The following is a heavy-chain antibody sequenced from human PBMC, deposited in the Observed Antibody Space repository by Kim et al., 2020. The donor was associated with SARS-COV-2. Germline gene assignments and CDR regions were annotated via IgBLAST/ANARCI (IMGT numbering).Heavy chain of an antibody. CDR3: ARDPAAISGSTLNWSDP. V-gene: IGHV1-69*13. D-gene: IGHD3-10*01. CDR2: IIPILGTA. CDR1: GGTFSNYV. J-gene: IGHJ5*02. Sequence: SVKVSCKASGGTFSNYVFSWVRQAPGQGLEWMGGIIPILGTANYAQKFQGRVTIIADESTSSAYMELSSLRSEDTAVYYCARDPAAISGSTLNWSDPWGQGTLVIVSS.